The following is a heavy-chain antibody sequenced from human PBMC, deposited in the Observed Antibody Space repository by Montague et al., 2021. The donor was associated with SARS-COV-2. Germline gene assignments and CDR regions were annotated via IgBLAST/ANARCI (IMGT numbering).Heavy chain of an antibody. CDR2: IYYSGTT. CDR3: AREGAGDWHFDL. V-gene: IGHV4-39*02. Sequence: SETLSLTCTVSGGSISSGGYYWGWIRQPPGKGPEWIGSIYYSGTTFYNPSLRSRVTMSVDTSKNQFSLRLSSVTAADTAVFYCAREGAGDWHFDLWGRGTLVTVSS. D-gene: IGHD4/OR15-4a*01. CDR1: GGSISSGGYY. J-gene: IGHJ2*01.